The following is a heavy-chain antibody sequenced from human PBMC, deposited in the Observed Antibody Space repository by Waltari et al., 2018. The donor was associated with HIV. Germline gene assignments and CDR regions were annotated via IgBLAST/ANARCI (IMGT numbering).Heavy chain of an antibody. V-gene: IGHV1-3*01. CDR3: ARDVRYCSGGSCYSNPPYYYYYGMDV. CDR2: INAGNGNT. D-gene: IGHD2-15*01. CDR1: GYTFTSYA. J-gene: IGHJ6*02. Sequence: QVQLVQSGAEVKKPGASVKVSCKASGYTFTSYAMHWVRQAPGQRLEWMGWINAGNGNTKYSQKFQGRVTITRDTSASTAYMELSSLRSEDTAVYYCARDVRYCSGGSCYSNPPYYYYYGMDVWGQGTTVTVSS.